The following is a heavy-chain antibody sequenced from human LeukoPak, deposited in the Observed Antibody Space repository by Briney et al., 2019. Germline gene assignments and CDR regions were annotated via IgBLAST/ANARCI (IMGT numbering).Heavy chain of an antibody. J-gene: IGHJ4*02. V-gene: IGHV3-21*01. CDR3: ARSSSYYESSGYYRKELDY. D-gene: IGHD3-22*01. CDR2: ISSSSSYI. Sequence: GGSLRLSCAASGFTFSSYSMNWVRQAPGKGLEWVSYISSSSSYIYYADSVKGRFTISRDNAKNSLYLQMNSLRAEDTAVYYCARSSSYYESSGYYRKELDYWGQGTLVTVSS. CDR1: GFTFSSYS.